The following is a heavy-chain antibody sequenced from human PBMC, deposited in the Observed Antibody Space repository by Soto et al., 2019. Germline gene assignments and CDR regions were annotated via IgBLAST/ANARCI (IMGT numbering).Heavy chain of an antibody. D-gene: IGHD6-13*01. V-gene: IGHV3-30*03. Sequence: QVQLVESGGGEVQPGKSLRLSCAASGFSFTNYGMHWVLQAPGKGLECVALISYDGINKYYADSVKGRLTISRDNSKNTLYMQMNSLRPEDTAVYYCGAGQYFADYWGQGTLVSVSS. CDR1: GFSFTNYG. CDR3: GAGQYFADY. CDR2: ISYDGINK. J-gene: IGHJ4*02.